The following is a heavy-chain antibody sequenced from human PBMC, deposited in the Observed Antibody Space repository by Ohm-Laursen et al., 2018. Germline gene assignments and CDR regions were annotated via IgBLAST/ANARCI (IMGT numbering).Heavy chain of an antibody. CDR1: GDSISSSTYY. Sequence: SDTLSLTCTVSGDSISSSTYYWGWIRQPPGKGLEWIGTIHYSGTTYYNPSLKSRLTISVDTSKNQFSLKLSSVTAADTAVYYCARGYYFDYWGQGTLVTVSS. J-gene: IGHJ4*02. CDR2: IHYSGTT. CDR3: ARGYYFDY. V-gene: IGHV4-39*07.